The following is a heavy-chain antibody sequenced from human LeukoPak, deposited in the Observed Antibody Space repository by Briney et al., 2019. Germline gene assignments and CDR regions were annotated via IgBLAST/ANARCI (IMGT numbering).Heavy chain of an antibody. Sequence: GGSLRLSCAVSGFTVSNIYMSWVRQVPGKGLGWVSFIDGAGNSYYADSVKGRFTISRDSSWNTLYLQMSSLRVEDTAVYYCAGDTHTNNWYDHWGQGTLVTVSS. V-gene: IGHV3-53*01. D-gene: IGHD1-26*01. CDR1: GFTVSNIY. CDR3: AGDTHTNNWYDH. J-gene: IGHJ5*02. CDR2: IDGAGNS.